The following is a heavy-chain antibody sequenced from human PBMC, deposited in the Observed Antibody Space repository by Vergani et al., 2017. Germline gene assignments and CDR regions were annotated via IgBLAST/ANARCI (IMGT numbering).Heavy chain of an antibody. Sequence: QVQLQESGPGLVKPSETLSLTCTVSGGSISSYYWSWIRQPPGKGLEWIGYIYYSGSNNYNPSLKSRVTISVDTSKNQFSLKLSSVTAADTAVYYCARYNWNDDRAFDIWGQGTMVTVSS. CDR2: IYYSGSN. J-gene: IGHJ3*02. V-gene: IGHV4-59*01. D-gene: IGHD1-1*01. CDR3: ARYNWNDDRAFDI. CDR1: GGSISSYY.